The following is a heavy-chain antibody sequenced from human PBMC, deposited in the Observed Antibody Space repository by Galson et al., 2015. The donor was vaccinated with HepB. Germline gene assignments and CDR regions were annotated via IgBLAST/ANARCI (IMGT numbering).Heavy chain of an antibody. D-gene: IGHD3-22*01. CDR3: AIPKVDGDYYDSSGPPEA. Sequence: SVKVSCKASGYTFTSYYMRWVRQAPGQGLEWMGIINPSGGSTSYAQKFQGRVTMTRDTSTSTVYMELSSLRSEDTAVYYCAIPKVDGDYYDSSGPPEAWGQGTLVTVSS. V-gene: IGHV1-46*03. J-gene: IGHJ5*02. CDR2: INPSGGST. CDR1: GYTFTSYY.